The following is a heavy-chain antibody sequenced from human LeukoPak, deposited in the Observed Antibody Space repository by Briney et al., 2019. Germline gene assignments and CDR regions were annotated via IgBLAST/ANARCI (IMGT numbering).Heavy chain of an antibody. CDR1: GFTFSSYW. Sequence: PGGSLRLSCAASGFTFSSYWMSWVRQAPGKGLEWVANIKQDGSEKYYVDSVKGRFTISRDNAKNSLYLQMNSLRAEDTAVYYCARDCSSTSCRRLAEYFQHWGQGTLVTVSS. CDR3: ARDCSSTSCRRLAEYFQH. V-gene: IGHV3-7*01. J-gene: IGHJ1*01. CDR2: IKQDGSEK. D-gene: IGHD2-2*01.